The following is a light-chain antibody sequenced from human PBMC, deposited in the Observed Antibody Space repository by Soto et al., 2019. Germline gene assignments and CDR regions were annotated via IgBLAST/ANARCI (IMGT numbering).Light chain of an antibody. CDR3: SSFGGGNKVL. CDR2: EVS. V-gene: IGLV2-8*01. CDR1: SSDVGGYNF. J-gene: IGLJ3*02. Sequence: QSALTQPPSASGSPGQSVTISCTGTSSDVGGYNFVSWYQQHPGKVPKTMIYEVSKRPSGVPDRFSGSKSGNPASLTVSGLQAEDEADYYCSSFGGGNKVLFGGGTKLPVL.